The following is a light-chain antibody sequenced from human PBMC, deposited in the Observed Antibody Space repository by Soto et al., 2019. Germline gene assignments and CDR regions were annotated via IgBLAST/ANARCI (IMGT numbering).Light chain of an antibody. J-gene: IGKJ4*01. CDR2: DAS. V-gene: IGKV3-11*01. CDR3: EQRSNWPST. Sequence: EIVLTQSPATLSLSPGERATLSCRASQSVSGYLAWYQQKPGQAPRLLMYDASNRATGIPARFSGSGSGTDFTLTSSSLEPEDFAVYYCEQRSNWPSTFGGGTKVEIK. CDR1: QSVSGY.